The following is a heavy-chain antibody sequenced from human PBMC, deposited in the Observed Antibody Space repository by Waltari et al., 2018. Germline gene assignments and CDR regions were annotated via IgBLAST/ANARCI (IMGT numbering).Heavy chain of an antibody. CDR3: TRRELGGAFDP. CDR2: IIPIFGTAP. J-gene: IGHJ5*02. CDR1: GGTFGSYA. V-gene: IGHV1-69*12. Sequence: QVQLVQSGAEVKKPGSSVKVSCKASGGTFGSYAISWVRQAPGEGLEWMGGIIPIFGTAPNYAQKFQGRRTVTADESTATVYMDLSSLRSDDTAVYYCTRRELGGAFDPWGQGTLVTVSS. D-gene: IGHD3-16*01.